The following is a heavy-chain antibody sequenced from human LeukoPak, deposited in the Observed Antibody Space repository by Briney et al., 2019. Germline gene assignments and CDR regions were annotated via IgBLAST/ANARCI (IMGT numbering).Heavy chain of an antibody. CDR1: GFTFSSYS. CDR2: ISSSSSYI. J-gene: IGHJ1*01. V-gene: IGHV3-21*01. D-gene: IGHD6-19*01. Sequence: GGSLRLSCAASGFTFSSYSMNWVRQAPGKGLEWVSSISSSSSYIYYADSVKGRFTISRDNAKNSLYLQMNSLRAEDTAVYYRARGLIAVAGIRGGYFQHWGQGTLVTVSS. CDR3: ARGLIAVAGIRGGYFQH.